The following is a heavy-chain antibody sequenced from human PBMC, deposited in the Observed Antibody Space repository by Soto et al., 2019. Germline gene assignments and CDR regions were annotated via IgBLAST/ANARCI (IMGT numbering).Heavy chain of an antibody. V-gene: IGHV4-31*03. J-gene: IGHJ4*02. Sequence: QVQLQESGPGLVRPSQTLSLTCTVSGGSISSGAAYWSWIRQHPGQGLEWIGYIHHSGITHYNPSLESRVIISIDTSQSEFAVKLRSVTAADTAVYYCARDAGPVWWTGYSYFDSWGQGTLVTVSS. CDR1: GGSISSGAAY. CDR3: ARDAGPVWWTGYSYFDS. D-gene: IGHD2-21*01. CDR2: IHHSGIT.